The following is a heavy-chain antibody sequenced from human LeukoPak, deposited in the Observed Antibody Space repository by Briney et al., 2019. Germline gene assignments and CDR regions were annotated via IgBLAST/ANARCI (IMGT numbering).Heavy chain of an antibody. J-gene: IGHJ5*02. CDR2: TSGSGGST. CDR1: GFTFSRYG. V-gene: IGHV3-23*01. D-gene: IGHD6-19*01. Sequence: PGGSLRLSCAASGFTFSRYGMTWVRQAPGKGLEWVSSTSGSGGSTFYGDSVKGRFTISRDNSKNTLYLQMNSLRAEDTALYYCAKDSSGWYHWFDPWGQGTLVTVSS. CDR3: AKDSSGWYHWFDP.